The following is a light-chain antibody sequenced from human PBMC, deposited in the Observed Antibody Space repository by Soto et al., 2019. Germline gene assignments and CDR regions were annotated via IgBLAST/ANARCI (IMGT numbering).Light chain of an antibody. V-gene: IGLV2-8*01. Sequence: QSALTQPPSASGSPGQSVTISCTGTSSDVGGYNYVSWYQQHPGKAPKLMIYEVSKRPSGVPDRFSGSKSGNTASLTVSGLQAEAEADYYCSSYAGSNNFEVFGGGTQLTVL. CDR2: EVS. CDR3: SSYAGSNNFEV. J-gene: IGLJ2*01. CDR1: SSDVGGYNY.